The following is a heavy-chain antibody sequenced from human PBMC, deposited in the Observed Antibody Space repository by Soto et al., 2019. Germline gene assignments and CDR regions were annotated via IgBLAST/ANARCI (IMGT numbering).Heavy chain of an antibody. CDR2: INPSGGST. J-gene: IGHJ4*02. Sequence: GASVKVSCKASGYTFTSYYMHWVRQAPGQGLEWMGIINPSGGSTSYAQKFQGRVTMTRGTSTSTVYMELSSLRSEDTAVYYCARDNKRVPAALRPQYYFDYWGQGTLVTVSS. D-gene: IGHD2-2*01. CDR1: GYTFTSYY. V-gene: IGHV1-46*01. CDR3: ARDNKRVPAALRPQYYFDY.